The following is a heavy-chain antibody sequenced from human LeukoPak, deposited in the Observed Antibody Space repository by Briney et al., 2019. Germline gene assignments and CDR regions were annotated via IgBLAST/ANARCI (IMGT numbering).Heavy chain of an antibody. Sequence: GGSLRLSCAVSGFPFSTFWMSWVRQAPGKGLEWVANINQDGSEKYYVDSVRGRFAISRDNSKNTLYVQMNSLRPEDTAVYYCARPHDFWSGYQSAIDYWGQGTLVTVSS. CDR3: ARPHDFWSGYQSAIDY. CDR2: INQDGSEK. V-gene: IGHV3-7*01. D-gene: IGHD3-3*01. J-gene: IGHJ4*02. CDR1: GFPFSTFW.